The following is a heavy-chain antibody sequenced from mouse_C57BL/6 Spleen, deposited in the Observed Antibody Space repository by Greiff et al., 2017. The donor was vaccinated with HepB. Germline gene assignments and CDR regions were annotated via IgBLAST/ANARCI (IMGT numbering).Heavy chain of an antibody. V-gene: IGHV2-2*01. J-gene: IGHJ3*01. CDR3: ARDSLITAWFAY. CDR1: GFSLTSYG. CDR2: IWSGGST. D-gene: IGHD2-4*01. Sequence: QVQLKESGPGLVQPSQSLSITCTVSGFSLTSYGVHWVRQSPGKGLEWLGVIWSGGSTDYNAAFISRLSISKDNSKSQVFFKMNSLQAGDTAIYYCARDSLITAWFAYWGQGTLVTVSA.